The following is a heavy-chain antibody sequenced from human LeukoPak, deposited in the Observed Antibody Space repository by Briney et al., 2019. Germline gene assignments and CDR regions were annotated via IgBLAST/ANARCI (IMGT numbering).Heavy chain of an antibody. CDR1: GGSFSGYY. J-gene: IGHJ4*02. CDR2: INHSGST. CDR3: ARGLPRITTFGVSYPRRGTFDY. V-gene: IGHV4-34*01. Sequence: SGTLSLTCAVYGGSFSGYYWSWIRQPPGKGLEWIGEINHSGSTNYNPSLKSRVTISVDTSKNQFSLKLSSVTAADTAVYYCARGLPRITTFGVSYPRRGTFDYWGQGTLVTVSS. D-gene: IGHD3-3*01.